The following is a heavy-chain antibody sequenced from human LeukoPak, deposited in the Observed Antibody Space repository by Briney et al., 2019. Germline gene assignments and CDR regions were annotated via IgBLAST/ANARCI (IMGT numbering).Heavy chain of an antibody. CDR2: IIPIFGTA. J-gene: IGHJ3*02. CDR3: TTPNRIAAAGRPPYDAFDI. CDR1: GGTFSSYA. Sequence: GASVKVSCKASGGTFSSYAISWVRQAPGQGLEWMGGIIPIFGTANYAQKFQGRVTITADESTSTAYMELSSLKTEDTAVYYCTTPNRIAAAGRPPYDAFDIWGQGTMVTVSS. V-gene: IGHV1-69*13. D-gene: IGHD6-13*01.